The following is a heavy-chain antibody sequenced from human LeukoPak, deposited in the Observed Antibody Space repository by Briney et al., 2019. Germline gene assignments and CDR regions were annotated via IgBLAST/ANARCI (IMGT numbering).Heavy chain of an antibody. D-gene: IGHD3/OR15-3a*01. J-gene: IGHJ4*02. V-gene: IGHV3-66*02. Sequence: GRSLRLFCAASGFTANNKYMSWVRRAPGKGLEWVSVIYSGGSTYYADSVKGRFTISRDKSKNTLYLQMNSLRVEHTAVYYCARDLDWYWGQGTLVTVSS. CDR1: GFTANNKY. CDR3: ARDLDWY. CDR2: IYSGGST.